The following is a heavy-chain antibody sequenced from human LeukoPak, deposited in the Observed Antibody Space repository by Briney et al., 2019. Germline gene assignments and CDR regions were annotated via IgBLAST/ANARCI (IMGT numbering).Heavy chain of an antibody. CDR3: ARDSGGSSVDY. D-gene: IGHD6-25*01. V-gene: IGHV1-8*01. CDR1: GYTFTSYD. CDR2: MNPNRGDT. J-gene: IGHJ4*02. Sequence: ASVKVSCKASGYTFTSYDIHWVRQATGQGLEWMGRMNPNRGDTDYAQKFQGRVTMTRDTSTSTVYMKLSSLRSEDTAVYYCARDSGGSSVDYWGQGTLVTVSS.